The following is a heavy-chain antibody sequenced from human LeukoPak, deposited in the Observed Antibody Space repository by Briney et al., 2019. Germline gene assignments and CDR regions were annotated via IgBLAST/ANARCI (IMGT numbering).Heavy chain of an antibody. V-gene: IGHV3-30-3*01. CDR3: AKDMWRFGELDYDY. CDR2: ISYDGSNG. D-gene: IGHD3-10*01. Sequence: GGSLRLSCAASGFTFSRFAMHWVRQAPGKGLEWVAIISYDGSNGYYADSVKGRFTISRDNSKNTLYVQMNSLRPEDTAVYYCAKDMWRFGELDYDYWGQGTLVTVSS. J-gene: IGHJ4*02. CDR1: GFTFSRFA.